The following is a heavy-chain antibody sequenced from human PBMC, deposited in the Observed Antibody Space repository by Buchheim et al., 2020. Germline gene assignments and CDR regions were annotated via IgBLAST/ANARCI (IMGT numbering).Heavy chain of an antibody. J-gene: IGHJ5*02. CDR1: GFTFSSYA. Sequence: QVQLVESGGGVVQPGRSLRLSCAASGFTFSSYAMHWVRQAPGKGLEWVAVISYDGSNKYYADSVKGRFTISRDNSKKTLYLQMNSLRAEDTAVYYCARESGYSSGGSEGRNNWFDPWGQGTL. D-gene: IGHD6-25*01. CDR2: ISYDGSNK. CDR3: ARESGYSSGGSEGRNNWFDP. V-gene: IGHV3-30*04.